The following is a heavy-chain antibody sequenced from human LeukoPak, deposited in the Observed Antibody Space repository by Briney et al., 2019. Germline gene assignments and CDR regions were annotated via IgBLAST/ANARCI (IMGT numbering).Heavy chain of an antibody. CDR3: ARDFGYYYGSGAAFDI. D-gene: IGHD3-10*01. CDR2: ISYDGSNK. V-gene: IGHV3-30*04. J-gene: IGHJ3*02. Sequence: GGSLRLSCAASGFTFSSYAMHWVRQAPGKGLEWVAVISYDGSNKYYADSVKGRFTISRDNSENTLYLQMNSLRAEDTAVYYCARDFGYYYGSGAAFDIWGQGTMVTVSS. CDR1: GFTFSSYA.